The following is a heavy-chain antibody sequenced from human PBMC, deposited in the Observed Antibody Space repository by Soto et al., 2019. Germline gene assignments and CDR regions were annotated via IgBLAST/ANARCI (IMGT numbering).Heavy chain of an antibody. CDR1: GCSISSGCYY. Sequence: PSETLSLTCTVSGCSISSGCYYWSWIRQHPGKGLEWIGYIYYSGSTYYNPSLKSRVTISVDTSKNQFSLKLSSVTAADTAVYYCARVILRPGPIAVANMDFDYWGQGTLVTVSS. D-gene: IGHD6-19*01. CDR2: IYYSGST. J-gene: IGHJ4*02. V-gene: IGHV4-31*03. CDR3: ARVILRPGPIAVANMDFDY.